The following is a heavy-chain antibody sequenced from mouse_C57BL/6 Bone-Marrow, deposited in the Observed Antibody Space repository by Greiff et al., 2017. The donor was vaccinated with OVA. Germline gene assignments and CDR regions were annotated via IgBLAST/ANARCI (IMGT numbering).Heavy chain of an antibody. Sequence: VQLQQSGAELARPGASVKLSCKASGYTFTSYGISWVKQRTGQGLEWIGEIYPRSGNTYYNEKFKGKATLTADKSSSTAYMELRSLTSEDSAVYFCAEGIYYGNYYDVWGTGTTVTVSS. CDR3: AEGIYYGNYYDV. J-gene: IGHJ1*03. CDR2: IYPRSGNT. CDR1: GYTFTSYG. V-gene: IGHV1-81*01. D-gene: IGHD2-1*01.